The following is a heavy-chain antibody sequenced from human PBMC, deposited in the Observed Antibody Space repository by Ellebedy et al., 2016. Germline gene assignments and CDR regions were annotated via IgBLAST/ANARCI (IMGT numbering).Heavy chain of an antibody. CDR2: IKTKGDGGTT. J-gene: IGHJ4*02. CDR1: GFTFSNAW. Sequence: GGSLRLXXAASGFTFSNAWMSWVRQAPGRGLEWVGRIKTKGDGGTTEYAAPVKGRFTISRDDSKKTLYLQLNSLKTEDTAVYYCTAGHYFYDSSGKPTSFDYWGQGTLVTVPS. V-gene: IGHV3-15*01. CDR3: TAGHYFYDSSGKPTSFDY. D-gene: IGHD3-22*01.